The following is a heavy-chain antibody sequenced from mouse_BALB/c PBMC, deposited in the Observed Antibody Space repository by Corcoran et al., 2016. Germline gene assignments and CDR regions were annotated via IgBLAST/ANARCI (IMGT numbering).Heavy chain of an antibody. CDR1: GFNIKDTY. D-gene: IGHD2-14*01. CDR2: IDPANGNT. V-gene: IGHV14-3*02. J-gene: IGHJ3*01. Sequence: EVQLQQSGTVLVKPGASVKLSCTAAGFNIKDTYMHWVKQRPEQGLEWIGRIDPANGNTKYDPKFQGKATKTAYTSSNTAYLQLSSLTSEDTAVYYCARDYRPSWFAYWGQGTLVTVSA. CDR3: ARDYRPSWFAY.